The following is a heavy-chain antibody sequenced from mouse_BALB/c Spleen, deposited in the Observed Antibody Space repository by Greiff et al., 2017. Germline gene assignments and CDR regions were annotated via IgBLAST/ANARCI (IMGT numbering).Heavy chain of an antibody. CDR3: ARPYRSLWAMDY. J-gene: IGHJ4*01. CDR1: GYSITSGYY. D-gene: IGHD2-14*01. Sequence: EVKLMESGPGLVKPSQSLSLTCSVTGYSITSGYYWNWIRQFPGNKLEWMGYISYDGSNNYNPSLKNRISITRDTSKNQFFLKLNSVTTEDTATYYCARPYRSLWAMDYWGQGTSVTVSS. V-gene: IGHV3-6*02. CDR2: ISYDGSN.